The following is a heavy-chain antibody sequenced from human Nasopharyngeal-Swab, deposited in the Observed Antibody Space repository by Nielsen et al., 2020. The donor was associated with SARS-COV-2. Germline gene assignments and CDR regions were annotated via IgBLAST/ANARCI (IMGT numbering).Heavy chain of an antibody. CDR3: ARGSGGMDV. CDR1: GFTFSSYS. V-gene: IGHV3-48*04. Sequence: GESLKISCAASGFTFSSYSLNWVRQAPGKGLEWVSYISGSGGSTYYADSVKGRFTISRDNAKNSLYLQMNSLRAEDTAVYYCARGSGGMDVWGKGTTVTVSS. CDR2: ISGSGGST. J-gene: IGHJ6*04. D-gene: IGHD3-16*01.